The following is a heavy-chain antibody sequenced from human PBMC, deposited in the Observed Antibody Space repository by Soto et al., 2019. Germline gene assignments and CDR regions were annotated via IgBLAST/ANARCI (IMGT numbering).Heavy chain of an antibody. J-gene: IGHJ4*02. CDR3: ASPRQGNYDFLSGYYALDY. Sequence: SETLSLTCTVSGASISSSRSYWGWVRQPPGKGLEWVVSFYYTGGTYSTYYNPSLKSRVTISVDTSKSQFSLNLRSVTAADTAVYYCASPRQGNYDFLSGYYALDYWGQGTLVTVSS. CDR2: FYYTGGT. D-gene: IGHD3-3*01. CDR1: GASISSSRSY. V-gene: IGHV4-39*01.